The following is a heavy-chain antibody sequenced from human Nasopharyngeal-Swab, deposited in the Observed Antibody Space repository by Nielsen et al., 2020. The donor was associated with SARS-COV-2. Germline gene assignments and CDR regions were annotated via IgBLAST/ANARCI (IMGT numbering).Heavy chain of an antibody. D-gene: IGHD3-22*01. V-gene: IGHV3-21*01. CDR3: ARDMVPYYYDSSGYYYGRDAFDI. CDR2: MSSSSSYK. J-gene: IGHJ3*02. Sequence: GESLKISCAASGFTFSSYSMNWVRQAPGKGLEWVSSMSSSSSYKYYTDSVQGRFTISRDNAKNSLYLQMNSLRAEDTAVYYCARDMVPYYYDSSGYYYGRDAFDIWGQGTMVTVSS. CDR1: GFTFSSYS.